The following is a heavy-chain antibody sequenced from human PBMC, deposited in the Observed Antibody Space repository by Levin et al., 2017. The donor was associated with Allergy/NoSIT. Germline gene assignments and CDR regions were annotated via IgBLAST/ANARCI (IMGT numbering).Heavy chain of an antibody. CDR1: GFTFSDYY. V-gene: IGHV3-11*03. CDR3: ARSGRRDGYNKARGLLRGLFDY. D-gene: IGHD5-24*01. Sequence: RSGGSLRLSCAASGFTFSDYYMSWIRQAPGKGLEWVSYISSSSSYTNYADSVKGRFTISRDNAKNSLYLQMNSLRAEDTAVYYCARSGRRDGYNKARGLLRGLFDYWGQGTLVTVSS. J-gene: IGHJ4*02. CDR2: ISSSSSYT.